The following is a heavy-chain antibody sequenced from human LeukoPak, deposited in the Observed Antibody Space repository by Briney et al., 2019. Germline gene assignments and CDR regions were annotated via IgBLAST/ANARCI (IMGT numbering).Heavy chain of an antibody. V-gene: IGHV1-46*01. CDR2: INPSGGST. D-gene: IGHD6-19*01. J-gene: IGHJ6*02. Sequence: ASVKVSCKASGYTFTSYYMHWVRQAPGQGLEWMGIINPSGGSTSYAQKFQGRVTMTRDTSTSTVYMELSSLRSEDTAAYYCARDPRGAVAGTRNGMDVWGQGTTVTVSS. CDR1: GYTFTSYY. CDR3: ARDPRGAVAGTRNGMDV.